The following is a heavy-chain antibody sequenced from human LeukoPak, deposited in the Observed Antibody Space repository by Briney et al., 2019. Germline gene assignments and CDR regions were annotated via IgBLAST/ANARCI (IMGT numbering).Heavy chain of an antibody. V-gene: IGHV3-7*01. CDR1: GFTFSSYW. CDR3: ARAPLANYYYYYMYV. CDR2: IKQDGSEK. Sequence: GGSLRLSCAASGFTFSSYWMSWVRQAPGKGLEWVANIKQDGSEKYYVDSVKGRFTISRDNAKNSLYLQVNSLRAEDTAVYYCARAPLANYYYYYMYVWGKGTTVTVSS. J-gene: IGHJ6*03. D-gene: IGHD3-3*02.